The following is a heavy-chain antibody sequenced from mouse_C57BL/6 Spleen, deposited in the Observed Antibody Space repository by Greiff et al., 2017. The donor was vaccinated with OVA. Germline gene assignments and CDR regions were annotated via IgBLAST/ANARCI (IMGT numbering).Heavy chain of an antibody. CDR3: ARLAGIDY. J-gene: IGHJ2*01. CDR2: IDPSDSYT. D-gene: IGHD4-1*01. Sequence: QVQLQQPGAELVMPGASVKLSCKASGYTFTSYWLHWVKQRPGQGLEWIGEIDPSDSYTNYTQKFKGKSTLTVDKSSSTAYMQLSSLTSEDSAVYYCARLAGIDYWGQGTTLTVSS. V-gene: IGHV1-69*01. CDR1: GYTFTSYW.